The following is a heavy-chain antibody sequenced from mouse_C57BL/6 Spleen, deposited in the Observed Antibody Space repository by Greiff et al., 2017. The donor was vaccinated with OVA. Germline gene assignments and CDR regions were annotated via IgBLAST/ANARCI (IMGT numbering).Heavy chain of an antibody. CDR1: GYSFTGYF. V-gene: IGHV1-20*01. J-gene: IGHJ4*01. D-gene: IGHD2-4*01. Sequence: VQLKQSGPELVKPGDSVKISCKASGYSFTGYFMNWVMQSHGKSLEWIGRINPYNGDTFYNQKFKGKATLTVDKSSSTAHMELRSLTSEDSAVYYCARYDYEGAMDYWGQGTSVTVSS. CDR2: INPYNGDT. CDR3: ARYDYEGAMDY.